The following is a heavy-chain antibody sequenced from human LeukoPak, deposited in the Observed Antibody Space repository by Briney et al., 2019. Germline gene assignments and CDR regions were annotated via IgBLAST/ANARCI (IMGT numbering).Heavy chain of an antibody. V-gene: IGHV3-23*01. J-gene: IGHJ4*02. CDR3: AKDGVYGPGCCYYFDY. Sequence: GGSLRLSCAASGFSFTTYAMSWVRQAPGKGLEWVSGISGSGMSTYFADSVKGRFTISRDNSKNTVYLQMNSLRAEDTAVYYCAKDGVYGPGCCYYFDYWGQGTLVTVSS. CDR2: ISGSGMST. CDR1: GFSFTTYA. D-gene: IGHD3-10*01.